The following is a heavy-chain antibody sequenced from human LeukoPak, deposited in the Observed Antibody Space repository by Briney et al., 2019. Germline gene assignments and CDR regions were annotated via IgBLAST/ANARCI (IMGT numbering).Heavy chain of an antibody. CDR3: ARGPINYYLNWFDP. D-gene: IGHD3-10*01. CDR1: GGSFSGYY. V-gene: IGHV4-34*01. CDR2: INHSGST. Sequence: SETLSLTCVVYGGSFSGYYWSWIRQPPGKGLEWIGEINHSGSTNYNPSLKSRVTISVDTSKNQFSLKLSSVTAADTAVYYCARGPINYYLNWFDPWGQGTLVTVSS. J-gene: IGHJ5*02.